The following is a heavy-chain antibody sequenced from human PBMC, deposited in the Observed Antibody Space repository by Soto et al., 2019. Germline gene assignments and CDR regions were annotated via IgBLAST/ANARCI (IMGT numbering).Heavy chain of an antibody. CDR1: GFTFSNYA. CDR3: ARDWTGDTCPCLDV. Sequence: EVQLLESGGGLVQPGGSLRLSCAAAGFTFSNYALTWVRQSPGKALEWVSTFSGSGGSTYYADSVRGRFTIARDTSKNLLFLQMHSLRVEDTALYYCARDWTGDTCPCLDVWGEGTTVSFAS. V-gene: IGHV3-23*01. D-gene: IGHD3-3*01. J-gene: IGHJ6*04. CDR2: FSGSGGST.